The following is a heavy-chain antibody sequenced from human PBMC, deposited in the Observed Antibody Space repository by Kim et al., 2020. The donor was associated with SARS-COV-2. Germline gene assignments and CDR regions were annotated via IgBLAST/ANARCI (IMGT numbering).Heavy chain of an antibody. J-gene: IGHJ4*02. Sequence: QKLQGRVTMTRDPSISTAYMELSRRRSDDTAVYYCARSGSSSSGRDFDYWGQGTLVTVSS. V-gene: IGHV1-2*02. CDR3: ARSGSSSSGRDFDY. D-gene: IGHD6-6*01.